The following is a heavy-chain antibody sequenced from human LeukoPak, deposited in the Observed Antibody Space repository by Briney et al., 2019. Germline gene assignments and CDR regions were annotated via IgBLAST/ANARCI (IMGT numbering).Heavy chain of an antibody. J-gene: IGHJ4*02. CDR3: ARDQRLRLGEFSFPDY. V-gene: IGHV3-33*01. CDR1: GFTFSSYD. D-gene: IGHD3-16*02. Sequence: GGSLRLSCAASGFTFSSYDMHWVRQAPGKGLEWVAVIWYDGSNKNYADSVKGRFTISRDNSKNTLYLQMNGLRVEDTAVYYCARDQRLRLGEFSFPDYWGQGTLVTVSS. CDR2: IWYDGSNK.